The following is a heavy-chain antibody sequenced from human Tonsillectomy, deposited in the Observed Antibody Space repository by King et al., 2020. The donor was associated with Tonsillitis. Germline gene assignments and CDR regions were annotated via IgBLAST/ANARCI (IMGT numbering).Heavy chain of an antibody. CDR2: TYYRSKWYY. CDR3: ARDLAAAWVAFDY. D-gene: IGHD6-13*01. J-gene: IGHJ4*02. CDR1: GDSVSSNGAA. V-gene: IGHV6-1*01. Sequence: QVQLQQSGPGLVKPSQTLSLTCAISGDSVSSNGAAWNWLRQSPSRGLEWLGRTYYRSKWYYDYAVSVKSRITINPDTSNNQFYLQLSSVTPEDTAVYYCARDLAAAWVAFDYWGQGTLVTVSS.